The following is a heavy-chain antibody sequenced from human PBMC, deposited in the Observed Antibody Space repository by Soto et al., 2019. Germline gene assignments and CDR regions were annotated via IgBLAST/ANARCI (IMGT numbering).Heavy chain of an antibody. CDR2: IYPGDSDS. J-gene: IGHJ6*02. V-gene: IGHV5-51*01. CDR3: ARLDSGSYPYYYYYGMDV. D-gene: IGHD1-26*01. Sequence: PGESLKISCKGSGYSFTSYWIGWVRQMPGKGLEWMGGIYPGDSDSRYSPSFQGQVIISADYSISTAYLQWSSLKASDTAMYYCARLDSGSYPYYYYYGMDVWGQGTTVTVSS. CDR1: GYSFTSYW.